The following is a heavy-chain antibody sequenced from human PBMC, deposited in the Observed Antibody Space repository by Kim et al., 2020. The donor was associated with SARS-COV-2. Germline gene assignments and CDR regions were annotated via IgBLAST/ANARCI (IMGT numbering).Heavy chain of an antibody. D-gene: IGHD6-6*01. CDR2: IYTSGST. CDR1: GGSISSYY. V-gene: IGHV4-4*07. CDR3: ARDGRGSSSSSFDY. Sequence: SETLSLTCTVSGGSISSYYWSWIRQPAGKGLEWIGRIYTSGSTNYNPSLKSRVTMSVDTSKNQFSLKLSSVTAADTAVYYCARDGRGSSSSSFDYWGQGTLVTVSS. J-gene: IGHJ4*02.